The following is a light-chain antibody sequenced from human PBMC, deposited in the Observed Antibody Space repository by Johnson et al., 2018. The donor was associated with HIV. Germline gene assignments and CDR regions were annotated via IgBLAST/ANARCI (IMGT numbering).Light chain of an antibody. Sequence: QSVLTQPPSVSAAPGQKVTISCSGSSSNIGNNYVSWCQRLPGTAPKLLIHDTDERPPGIPDRFSGSKSGTSATLGITGLLTGDEAAYHCGTWDSSLTSGGIFGTGTKVTVL. CDR1: SSNIGNNY. CDR2: DTD. J-gene: IGLJ1*01. CDR3: GTWDSSLTSGGI. V-gene: IGLV1-51*01.